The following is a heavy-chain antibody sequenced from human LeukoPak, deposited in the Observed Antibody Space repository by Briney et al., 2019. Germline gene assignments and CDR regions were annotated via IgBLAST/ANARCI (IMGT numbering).Heavy chain of an antibody. D-gene: IGHD1-26*01. CDR3: AKDMRYSGSLGNFDY. V-gene: IGHV3-9*01. J-gene: IGHJ4*02. Sequence: QPGRSLRLSCAASGFTFDDYAMHWVRQAPGKGLEWVSGISWNSGSIGYADSVKGRFTISRDNAKNSLYLQMNSLRAEDTALYYCAKDMRYSGSLGNFDYWGQGTLVTVSS. CDR1: GFTFDDYA. CDR2: ISWNSGSI.